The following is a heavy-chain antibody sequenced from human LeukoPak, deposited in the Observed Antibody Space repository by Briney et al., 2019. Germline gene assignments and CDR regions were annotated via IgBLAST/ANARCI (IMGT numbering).Heavy chain of an antibody. CDR1: GGSISSSSYY. Sequence: SETLSLTCTVSGGSISSSSYYWGWIRQPPGKGLEWIGSIYYSGGADYNPSLQSRVTISVDTSKNEFSLKVRSVTAADTAVYSCARTHCEGDCFSAIRYWGQGTPVTVSS. CDR3: ARTHCEGDCFSAIRY. V-gene: IGHV4-39*07. J-gene: IGHJ4*02. D-gene: IGHD2-21*02. CDR2: IYYSGGA.